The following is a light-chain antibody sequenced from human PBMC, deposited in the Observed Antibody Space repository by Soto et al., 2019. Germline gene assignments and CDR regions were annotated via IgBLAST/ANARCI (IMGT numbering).Light chain of an antibody. Sequence: EILLTQSPGALAVSPGEVATLSCRASQSVRDNLAWYQQKLGQAPRVLIYGASTRATGIPARFTGSGSGTEFILTITSLQSEDSAVYYCQEYNTWPWTFGQGTKVDIK. CDR2: GAS. CDR1: QSVRDN. CDR3: QEYNTWPWT. V-gene: IGKV3-15*01. J-gene: IGKJ1*01.